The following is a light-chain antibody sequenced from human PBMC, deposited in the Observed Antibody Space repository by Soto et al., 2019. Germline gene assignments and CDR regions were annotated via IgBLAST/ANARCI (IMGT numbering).Light chain of an antibody. CDR1: QSVTSSY. CDR3: QHYGTSLSWT. V-gene: IGKV3-20*01. CDR2: GAS. Sequence: ETVLTQSPGTLSLSPGERATLSCRASQSVTSSYLAWYQQKPGQAPRLLIYGASSRATGIPDRFSGSGSVTDFTLTISILELEDFAVYYCQHYGTSLSWTFGQGTKVDIK. J-gene: IGKJ1*01.